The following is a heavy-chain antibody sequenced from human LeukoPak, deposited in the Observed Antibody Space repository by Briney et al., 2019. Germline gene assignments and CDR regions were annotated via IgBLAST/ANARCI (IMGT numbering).Heavy chain of an antibody. J-gene: IGHJ5*02. V-gene: IGHV1-18*01. Sequence: ASVKVSCKASGYTFTSYGISWVRQAPGQGLEWMGWISAYNGNTNYAQKLQGRVTMTTDTSTSTAYMELRRLRSDDTAVYYCARAKYYYGSATTFPFDPWGQGTLVTVSS. CDR1: GYTFTSYG. D-gene: IGHD3-10*01. CDR2: ISAYNGNT. CDR3: ARAKYYYGSATTFPFDP.